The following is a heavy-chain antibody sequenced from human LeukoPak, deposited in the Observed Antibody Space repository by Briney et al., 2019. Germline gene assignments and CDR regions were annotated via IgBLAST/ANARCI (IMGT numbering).Heavy chain of an antibody. J-gene: IGHJ4*02. CDR3: AKVTGGDMITYGGLDY. CDR2: ISGNGDIT. V-gene: IGHV3-23*01. CDR1: GFTFSNYA. D-gene: IGHD3-16*01. Sequence: GGSLRLSCAASGFTFSNYAVSWVRQAPGKGLEWVSAISGNGDITYYTDSVKGRFTISRDNSKNTLYLQMNSLRAEDTAIYYCAKVTGGDMITYGGLDYWGQGTLVTVSS.